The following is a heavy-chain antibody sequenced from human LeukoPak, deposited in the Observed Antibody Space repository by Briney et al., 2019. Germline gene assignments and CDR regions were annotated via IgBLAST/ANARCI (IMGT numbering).Heavy chain of an antibody. CDR1: GYTFTSYA. CDR2: INTNTGNP. V-gene: IGHV7-4-1*02. Sequence: GASVKVSCKASGYTFTSYAMNWVRQAPGQGLEWMGWINTNTGNPTYAQGFTGRFVFPLDTSVSTAYLQISSLKAEDTAVYYCARHNDFWSGYLYYYYYYMDVWGKGTTVTVSS. J-gene: IGHJ6*03. D-gene: IGHD3-3*01. CDR3: ARHNDFWSGYLYYYYYYMDV.